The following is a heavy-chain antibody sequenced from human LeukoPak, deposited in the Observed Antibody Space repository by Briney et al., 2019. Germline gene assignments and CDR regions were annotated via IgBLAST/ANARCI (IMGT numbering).Heavy chain of an antibody. J-gene: IGHJ6*04. CDR2: TSADNGNT. D-gene: IGHD3-16*01. CDR3: AGDQVGGFMNPGYGMDD. V-gene: IGHV1-18*01. Sequence: ASVKVSCKASGYTFTSYSICWVRQAPGQGLEWMGVTSADNGNTNYEHKLQGRVTMTTDTSTSTAYMEVRSMRSDDTAVYYCAGDQVGGFMNPGYGMDDWGKGTMVTVSS. CDR1: GYTFTSYS.